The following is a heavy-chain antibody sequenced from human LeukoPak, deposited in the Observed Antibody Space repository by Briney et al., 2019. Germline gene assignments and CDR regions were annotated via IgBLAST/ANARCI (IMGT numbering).Heavy chain of an antibody. D-gene: IGHD4-17*01. CDR1: GFTFSTYE. CDR2: ISSSGDTI. V-gene: IGHV3-48*03. Sequence: PGGSLRLSCAASGFTFSTYEMNWVRQAPGKGLEWISYISSSGDTIFYADSVEGRFTISRDNAKNSLYLQMNSLRAEDTAVYYCARVSPNTVTTLQYFDYWGQGTLVTVSS. J-gene: IGHJ4*02. CDR3: ARVSPNTVTTLQYFDY.